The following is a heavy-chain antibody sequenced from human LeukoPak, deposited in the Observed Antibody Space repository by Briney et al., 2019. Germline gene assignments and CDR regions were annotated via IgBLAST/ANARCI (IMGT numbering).Heavy chain of an antibody. J-gene: IGHJ4*02. Sequence: GGSLRLSCVASGFTFSTYGMSWVRQAPGKGLEWVSAISGSGGSTYYADSVKGRFTISRDNSKNTLYLQMNSLRAEDTAVYYCATYRQVLLPFESWGQGTLVTVSS. CDR2: ISGSGGST. D-gene: IGHD2-8*02. CDR3: ATYRQVLLPFES. V-gene: IGHV3-23*01. CDR1: GFTFSTYG.